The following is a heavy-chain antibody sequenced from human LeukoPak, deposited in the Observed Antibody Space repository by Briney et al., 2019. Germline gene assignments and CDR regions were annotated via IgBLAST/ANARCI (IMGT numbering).Heavy chain of an antibody. CDR3: ARGRRSGAFDI. Sequence: SETLSLTCAVHGGSFSGYYWSWIRQPPGKGLEWIGEINHSGSTNYNPSLKSRVTISVDTSKNQFSLKLSSVTAADTAVYYCARGRRSGAFDIWGQGTMVTVSS. D-gene: IGHD3-10*01. V-gene: IGHV4-34*01. J-gene: IGHJ3*02. CDR2: INHSGST. CDR1: GGSFSGYY.